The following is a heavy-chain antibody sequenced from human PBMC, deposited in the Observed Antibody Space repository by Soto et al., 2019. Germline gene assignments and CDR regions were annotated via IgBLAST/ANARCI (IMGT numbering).Heavy chain of an antibody. CDR1: GYTFTGYY. CDR3: ARGELMGNSTPYGMDV. D-gene: IGHD6-13*01. Sequence: QVQLVQSGAEVKKPGASVKVSCKASGYTFTGYYMHWVRQAPGHGLEWMGWINPNSGGTNYAQKFQGRVTMTRDTSISTAYMELSRLRSDDTAVYYCARGELMGNSTPYGMDVWGQGTTVTVSS. J-gene: IGHJ6*02. V-gene: IGHV1-2*02. CDR2: INPNSGGT.